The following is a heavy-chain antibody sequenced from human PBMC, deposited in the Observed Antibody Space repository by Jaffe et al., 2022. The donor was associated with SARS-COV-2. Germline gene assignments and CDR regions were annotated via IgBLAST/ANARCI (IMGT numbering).Heavy chain of an antibody. D-gene: IGHD3-22*01. CDR1: GFTFSSHA. J-gene: IGHJ4*02. Sequence: EVQLLDSGGRLVQPGGSLRLSCPTSGFTFSSHAMSWVRQTPGKGLEWVSGISGSGIIADYADSVKGRFTISRDNSKNTLYLQMNDLRVEDTATYYCAKDLRITTTVVTTPSFDYWGRGTLVIVSS. CDR3: AKDLRITTTVVTTPSFDY. CDR2: ISGSGIIA. V-gene: IGHV3-23*01.